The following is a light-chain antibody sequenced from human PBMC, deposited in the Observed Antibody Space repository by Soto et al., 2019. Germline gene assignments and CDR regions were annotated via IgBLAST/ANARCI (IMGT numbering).Light chain of an antibody. CDR2: DAS. CDR1: QSISSW. CDR3: QQYNSGLT. V-gene: IGKV1-5*01. Sequence: DIQMTQSPSTLSASVGDRVTITCRASQSISSWLAWYQQKPGKAPKLLIYDASSLESGVPARFSGSGSGTEFTLTISSLQPDDFAPYYCQQYNSGLTFGGGTKVEIK. J-gene: IGKJ4*01.